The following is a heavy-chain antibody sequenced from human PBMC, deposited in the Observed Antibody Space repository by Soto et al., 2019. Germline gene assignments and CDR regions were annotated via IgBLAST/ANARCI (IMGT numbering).Heavy chain of an antibody. CDR3: ARGYFDSGHGYDL. V-gene: IGHV5-51*01. Sequence: GGSLKISCNGPWHLFNNHWMGWVLHTPGKGLEWMGLIFTRDSETKTSPSFQGHVSFSVDNSINTVYLQWTSLKTTDTGIYFCARGYFDSGHGYDLWGQGTLVTVSS. CDR1: WHLFNNHW. J-gene: IGHJ5*02. D-gene: IGHD3-10*01. CDR2: IFTRDSET.